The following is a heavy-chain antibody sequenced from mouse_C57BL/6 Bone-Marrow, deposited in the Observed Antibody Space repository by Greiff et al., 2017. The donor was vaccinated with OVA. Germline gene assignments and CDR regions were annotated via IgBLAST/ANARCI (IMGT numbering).Heavy chain of an antibody. CDR2: IYPGDGDT. J-gene: IGHJ1*03. Sequence: QVQLKQSGPELVKPGASVKISCKASGYAFSSSWMNWVKQRPGKGLEWIGRIYPGDGDTNYNGKFKGKATLTADKSSSTAYMQLSSLTSEDSAVYFCARGLLYGSSYPYWYFDVWGTGTTVTVSS. CDR1: GYAFSSSW. CDR3: ARGLLYGSSYPYWYFDV. D-gene: IGHD1-1*01. V-gene: IGHV1-82*01.